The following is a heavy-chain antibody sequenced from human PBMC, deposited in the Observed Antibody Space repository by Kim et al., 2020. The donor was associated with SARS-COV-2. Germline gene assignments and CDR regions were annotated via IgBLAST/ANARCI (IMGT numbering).Heavy chain of an antibody. V-gene: IGHV3-48*02. Sequence: GGSLRLSCAASGFTFSSYNMVWFRQAPGKGLEWVSYISTSSSNIYYADSVKGRFTISRDNAKNSLYLQMSSLRDDDTAVYYCARWAGVVSGFLGPLDNWGQGTLVTVSS. J-gene: IGHJ4*02. CDR3: ARWAGVVSGFLGPLDN. CDR1: GFTFSSYN. CDR2: ISTSSSNI. D-gene: IGHD3-3*01.